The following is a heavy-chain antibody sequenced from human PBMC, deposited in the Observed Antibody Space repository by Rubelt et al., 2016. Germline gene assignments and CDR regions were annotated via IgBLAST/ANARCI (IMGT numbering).Heavy chain of an antibody. J-gene: IGHJ3*02. Sequence: GFTFSSCHMHWVRQAPGKGLEWVALISYDGRNKHYADSVKGRFTISRDNSKNTLYLQMNSLRAEDTAVYYCAKDSRGGGKYDAFDIWGQGTMVTVSS. CDR3: AKDSRGGGKYDAFDI. CDR1: GFTFSSCH. V-gene: IGHV3-30*18. CDR2: ISYDGRNK. D-gene: IGHD3-16*01.